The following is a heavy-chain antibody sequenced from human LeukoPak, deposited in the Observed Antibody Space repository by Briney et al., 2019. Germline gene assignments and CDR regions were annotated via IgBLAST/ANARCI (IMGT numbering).Heavy chain of an antibody. CDR3: AREVGSGWNYFDL. CDR1: GFTFSSFN. CDR2: ISSRQNDV. V-gene: IGHV3-21*01. D-gene: IGHD6-19*01. J-gene: IGHJ4*02. Sequence: PGGSLRLSCAASGFTFSSFNMNWVRQTPGKGLEWVSSISSRQNDVQYADSLEGRFTISRDNAENSLYLQMNTLRAEDTAVYFCAREVGSGWNYFDLWGQGTLVTVSS.